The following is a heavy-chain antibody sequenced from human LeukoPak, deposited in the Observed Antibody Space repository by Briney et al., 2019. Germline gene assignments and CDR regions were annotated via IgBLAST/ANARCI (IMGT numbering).Heavy chain of an antibody. Sequence: GVSLRLSCAASGFTFSSYWMAWVSQDPGKGLEWVAKIKGDESARHQADSVKGRFTISRDNTRNSLYLQMTNLRGDDTAVYYCARDVVGSLDYWGQGTLVTVSS. CDR2: IKGDESAR. J-gene: IGHJ4*02. CDR1: GFTFSSYW. D-gene: IGHD1-26*01. CDR3: ARDVVGSLDY. V-gene: IGHV3-7*01.